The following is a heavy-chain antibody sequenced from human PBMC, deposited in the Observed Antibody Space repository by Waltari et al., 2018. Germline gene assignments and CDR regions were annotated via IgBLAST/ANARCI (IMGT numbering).Heavy chain of an antibody. CDR3: AKDISGRIAARRILDY. V-gene: IGHV3-23*01. CDR1: GFTFSSYA. CDR2: ISGSGGST. Sequence: EVQLLESGGGLVQPGGSLRLSCAASGFTFSSYAMSWVRQAPGKGLEWVSAISGSGGSTYYAYSVKGRFTISRDNSKNTLYLQMNSLRAEDTAVYYCAKDISGRIAARRILDYWGQGTLVTVSS. D-gene: IGHD6-6*01. J-gene: IGHJ4*02.